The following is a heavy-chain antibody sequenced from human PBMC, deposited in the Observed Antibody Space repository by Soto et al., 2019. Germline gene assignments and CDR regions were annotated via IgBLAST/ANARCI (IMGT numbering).Heavy chain of an antibody. D-gene: IGHD5-12*01. J-gene: IGHJ6*02. V-gene: IGHV4-61*08. CDR3: ARVNRLAPVATGYYHSVDV. CDR2: IYYTGST. Sequence: SETLSLTCTVSGASVSTDGYYWSWIRQPPGKGLEWIGYIYYTGSTGYNPSLKSRITTSIDTSKNQFSLRLSSVTAADTAVYYCARVNRLAPVATGYYHSVDVWGQGTTVTVSS. CDR1: GASVSTDGYY.